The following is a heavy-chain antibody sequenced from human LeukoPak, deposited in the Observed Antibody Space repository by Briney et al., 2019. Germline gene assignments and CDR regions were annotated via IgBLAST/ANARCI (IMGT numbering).Heavy chain of an antibody. V-gene: IGHV1-69*13. CDR2: IIPIFGTA. CDR1: GGTFSSYA. Sequence: SVKVSCKASGGTFSSYAISWVRQAPGQGLEWMGGIIPIFGTANYAQKFQGRVTITADESTSTAYMELSSLRSEDTAVYYCARNYCSSTSCPTGGFDPWGQGTLVTVSS. J-gene: IGHJ5*02. D-gene: IGHD2-2*01. CDR3: ARNYCSSTSCPTGGFDP.